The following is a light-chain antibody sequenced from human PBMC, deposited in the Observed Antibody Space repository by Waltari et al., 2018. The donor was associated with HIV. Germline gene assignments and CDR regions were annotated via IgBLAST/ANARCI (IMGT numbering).Light chain of an antibody. CDR3: QQYYSSPLT. CDR2: WAS. V-gene: IGKV4-1*01. CDR1: QSVFFGSNNKNY. J-gene: IGKJ4*01. Sequence: IVMTQSPDSLTGSLGERATIHCKSSQSVFFGSNNKNYLAWYQQKPGQPPKLLFYWASTRESGVPDRFSVSGSGTDFTLTISSLRTEDVAVYYCQQYYSSPLTFGGGTKVEI.